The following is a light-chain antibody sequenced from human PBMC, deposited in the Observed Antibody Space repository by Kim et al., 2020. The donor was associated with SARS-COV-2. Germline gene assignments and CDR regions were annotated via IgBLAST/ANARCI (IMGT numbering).Light chain of an antibody. V-gene: IGKV1-39*01. CDR3: QQSYITWFS. J-gene: IGKJ4*01. CDR1: QNINSH. Sequence: DIQMTQSPSSLSASVGDRVTITCRASQNINSHLSWYQQRPGKAPKLLIYGASNLQSGVPSRFSGSGSGTDFTLTITRLQPEDFATYFCQQSYITWFSFGGGIKVDIK. CDR2: GAS.